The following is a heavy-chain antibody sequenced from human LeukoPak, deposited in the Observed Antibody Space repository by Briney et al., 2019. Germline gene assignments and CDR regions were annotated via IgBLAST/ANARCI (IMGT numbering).Heavy chain of an antibody. CDR1: GYTLTELS. CDR3: ARDAVAGTIEYFQH. CDR2: FDPEDGET. J-gene: IGHJ1*01. V-gene: IGHV1-24*01. Sequence: ASVKVSCKVSGYTLTELSMHWVRQAPGKGLEWMGGFDPEDGETIYAQKFQGRVTMTEDESTSTAYMELSSLRSEDTAVYYCARDAVAGTIEYFQHWGQGTLVTVSS. D-gene: IGHD6-19*01.